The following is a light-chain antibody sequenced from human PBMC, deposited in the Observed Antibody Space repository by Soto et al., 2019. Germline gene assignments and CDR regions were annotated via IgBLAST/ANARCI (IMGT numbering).Light chain of an antibody. CDR1: QSVGSN. CDR3: QQYNNWPYT. CDR2: DAS. V-gene: IGKV3-15*01. Sequence: EIVLTHSPATLSVSPGERATLSCRASQSVGSNLAWYQQRPGQPPRLLIYDASTRATDIPARFSGGGSGTEFNLTISSLQSEDFAVYYCQQYNNWPYTFGQGTKLQIK. J-gene: IGKJ2*01.